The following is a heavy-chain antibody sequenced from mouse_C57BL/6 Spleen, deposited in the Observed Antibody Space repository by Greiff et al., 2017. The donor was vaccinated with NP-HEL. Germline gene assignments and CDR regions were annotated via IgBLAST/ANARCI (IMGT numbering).Heavy chain of an antibody. CDR1: GFTFSSYA. CDR2: ISSGGDYI. Sequence: EVKLQESGEGLVKPGGSLKLSCAASGFTFSSYAMSWVRQTPEKRLEWVAYISSGGDYIYYADTVKGRFTISRDNARNTLYLQMSSLKSEDTAMYYCTRLRKGYAMDYWGQGTSVTVSS. J-gene: IGHJ4*01. V-gene: IGHV5-9-1*02. D-gene: IGHD2-12*01. CDR3: TRLRKGYAMDY.